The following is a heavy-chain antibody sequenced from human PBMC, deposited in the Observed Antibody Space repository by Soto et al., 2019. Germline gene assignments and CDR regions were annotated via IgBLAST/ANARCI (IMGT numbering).Heavy chain of an antibody. V-gene: IGHV1-8*01. J-gene: IGHJ6*02. CDR2: MNPNSANT. Sequence: QVQLVQSGAEVKKPGASVKVSCKASGYTFTSYDINWVRQATGQGLEWMGWMNPNSANTGYAQKFQGRVTMTRNTSLSTAYMELSSLGCRDTAVYDCAREGVRGMDVWGQGTTVTVSS. CDR3: AREGVRGMDV. D-gene: IGHD3-16*01. CDR1: GYTFTSYD.